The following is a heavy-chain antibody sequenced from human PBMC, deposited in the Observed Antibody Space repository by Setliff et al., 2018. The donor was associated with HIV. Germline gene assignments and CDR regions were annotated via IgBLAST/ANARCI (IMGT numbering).Heavy chain of an antibody. J-gene: IGHJ4*02. Sequence: GASVKVSCKASGYTFTDYYLHWVRQAPGQALEWMGRINPDTWATNYAQNFQARVTMTRDTSIPTAYMELSSLRSDDTAVYYCATPLGGAFDSWGQGTLVTVSS. CDR2: INPDTWAT. V-gene: IGHV1-2*06. D-gene: IGHD3-16*01. CDR1: GYTFTDYY. CDR3: ATPLGGAFDS.